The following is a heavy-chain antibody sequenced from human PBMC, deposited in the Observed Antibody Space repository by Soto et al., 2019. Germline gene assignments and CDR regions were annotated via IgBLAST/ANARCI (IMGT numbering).Heavy chain of an antibody. V-gene: IGHV1-69*01. CDR2: IIPIFGTA. Sequence: QVQLVQSGAEVKKPGSSVKVSCKASGGTFSSYAISWVRQAPGQGLEWMGGIIPIFGTANYAYNFQGRVTITADESMSTASIELSSLRSDYQAAYDCASSSWFYPYYFDYCGHGSLVTVYS. J-gene: IGHJ4*01. CDR1: GGTFSSYA. D-gene: IGHD3-22*01. CDR3: ASSSWFYPYYFDY.